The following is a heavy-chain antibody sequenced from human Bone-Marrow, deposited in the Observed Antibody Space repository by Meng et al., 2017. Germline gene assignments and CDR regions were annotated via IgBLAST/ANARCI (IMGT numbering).Heavy chain of an antibody. Sequence: SETLSLTCTVSGGSISSYYWSWIRQPPGKGLEWIGYIYYSGSTNYNPSLKSRVTISVDTSTNQFSLKLSSVTAADTAVYYCARGGLLWFGEFALWGQGTLVTVSS. CDR1: GGSISSYY. V-gene: IGHV4-59*01. CDR3: ARGGLLWFGEFAL. J-gene: IGHJ5*02. CDR2: IYYSGST. D-gene: IGHD3-10*01.